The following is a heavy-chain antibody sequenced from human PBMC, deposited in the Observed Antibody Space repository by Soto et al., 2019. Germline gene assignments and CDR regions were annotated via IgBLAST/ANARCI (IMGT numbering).Heavy chain of an antibody. CDR1: GFTLRNYA. V-gene: IGHV3-23*01. CDR3: AKAKNDYNWDNRPPFDY. Sequence: VGSLRLSCEASGFTLRNYAMTWIRQAPGNGLEWVSLISANDVGTYYAESVKTRFTISTDQSRNTVYLQMDSLRADDTAIYYCAKAKNDYNWDNRPPFDYWGQGTLVTVSS. CDR2: ISANDVGT. J-gene: IGHJ4*02. D-gene: IGHD1-20*01.